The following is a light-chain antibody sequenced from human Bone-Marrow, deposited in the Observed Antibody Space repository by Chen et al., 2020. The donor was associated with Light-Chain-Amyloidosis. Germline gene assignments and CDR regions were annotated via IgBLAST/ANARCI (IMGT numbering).Light chain of an antibody. Sequence: SYVLTQPSSVSVAPGQTATIACGGNNIGSTSVHWYQQTPGQAPLLVVYDDSDRPSGIPERLSGSNSGNTDTLSISRVEDGDEADYYWQVWDRSSDRPVFGGGTKLTVL. V-gene: IGLV3-21*02. J-gene: IGLJ3*02. CDR1: NIGSTS. CDR2: DDS. CDR3: QVWDRSSDRPV.